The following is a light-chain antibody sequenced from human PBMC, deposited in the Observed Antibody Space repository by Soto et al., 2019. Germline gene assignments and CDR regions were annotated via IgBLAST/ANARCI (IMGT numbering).Light chain of an antibody. J-gene: IGKJ1*01. CDR3: HQYGSSPQT. CDR2: GAS. Sequence: VVLTQSPGNLSFSPGETATLSCRASQSVSSSYLAWYQQKPGQAPRLLIYGASSRATGIPDRFTGSGSGTDFTLTISRLEPEDFAVFYCHQYGSSPQTFGQGTKV. CDR1: QSVSSSY. V-gene: IGKV3-20*01.